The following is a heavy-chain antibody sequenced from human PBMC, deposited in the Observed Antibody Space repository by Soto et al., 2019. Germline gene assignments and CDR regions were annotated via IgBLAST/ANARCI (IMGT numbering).Heavy chain of an antibody. V-gene: IGHV2-5*02. CDR2: VYWDDDK. Sequence: QITLKESGPTQVRPTQTLMLTCTFSGFSLASSGVGVAWLRKPPGRALEWLAVVYWDDDKRYNPSLKTRLTITKDTSRNQVVLIMTYMDPADTATYYCAHRGNMYGIWDWGYFDYWGQGAQVTVSS. CDR1: GFSLASSGVG. CDR3: AHRGNMYGIWDWGYFDY. J-gene: IGHJ4*02. D-gene: IGHD2-8*01.